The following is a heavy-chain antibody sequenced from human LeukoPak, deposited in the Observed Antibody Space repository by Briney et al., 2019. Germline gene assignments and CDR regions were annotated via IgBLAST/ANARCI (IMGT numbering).Heavy chain of an antibody. D-gene: IGHD3-22*01. CDR1: GGTFSIYA. V-gene: IGHV1-69*13. J-gene: IGHJ4*02. CDR3: ARGIPHPFYDSSGYYYLLDY. Sequence: ASVNVSFKASGGTFSIYAISWVRQAPGQGLEWMGGIIPIFGTANYAQKFQGRVTITADESTSTAYMELSSLRSEDTAVYYCARGIPHPFYDSSGYYYLLDYWGQGTLVTVSS. CDR2: IIPIFGTA.